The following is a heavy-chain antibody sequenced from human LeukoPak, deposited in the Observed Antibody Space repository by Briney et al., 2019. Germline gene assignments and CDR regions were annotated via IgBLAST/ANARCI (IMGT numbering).Heavy chain of an antibody. V-gene: IGHV4-38-2*02. Sequence: SETLSLTCGVSGYSISSGYYWGWIRQPPGKGLEWIGSIYHSGSTYYNPSLKSRVTISVDTSKNQFSLKLSSVTAADTAVYYCARDFWGGYDLYFDYWGQGTLVTVSS. CDR2: IYHSGST. J-gene: IGHJ4*02. CDR1: GYSISSGYY. D-gene: IGHD5-12*01. CDR3: ARDFWGGYDLYFDY.